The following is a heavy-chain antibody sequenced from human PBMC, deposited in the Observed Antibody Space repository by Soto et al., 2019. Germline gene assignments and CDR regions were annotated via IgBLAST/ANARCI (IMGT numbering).Heavy chain of an antibody. CDR2: IYYSGST. D-gene: IGHD6-13*01. Sequence: SETLSLTCTVSGGSISSYYWSWIRQPPGKGLEWIGYIYYSGSTNYNPSLKSRVTISVDTSKNQFSPKLSSVTAADTAVYYCARMSIAAAGGPFDYWGQGTLVTVSS. CDR1: GGSISSYY. V-gene: IGHV4-59*01. CDR3: ARMSIAAAGGPFDY. J-gene: IGHJ4*02.